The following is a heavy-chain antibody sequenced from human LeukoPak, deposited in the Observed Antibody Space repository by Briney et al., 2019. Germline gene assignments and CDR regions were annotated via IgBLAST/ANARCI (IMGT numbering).Heavy chain of an antibody. J-gene: IGHJ6*03. D-gene: IGHD3/OR15-3a*01. CDR2: ISGSGGST. CDR1: GFTFSSYA. Sequence: GGSLRLSCAASGFTFSSYAMSWVRQAPGKGLEWVSAISGSGGSTYYADSVKGRFTISRDNSKNTLYLQMNSLRAEDTAVYYCAKEGDFGQVYYYYYYMDGWGKGTTVTVSS. CDR3: AKEGDFGQVYYYYYYMDG. V-gene: IGHV3-23*01.